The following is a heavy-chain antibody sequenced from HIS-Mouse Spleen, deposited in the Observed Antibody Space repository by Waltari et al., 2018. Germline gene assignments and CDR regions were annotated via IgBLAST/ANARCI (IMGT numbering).Heavy chain of an antibody. V-gene: IGHV4-31*03. Sequence: QVQLQESGPGLVKPSQTLSPPCTVSGGSISRGGYYWSWIRQHPGKGLEWIGYIYYSGSTYYNPSLKSRVTISVDTSKNQFSLKLSSVTAADTAVYYCARGEGRELKVDYWGQGTLVTVSS. CDR3: ARGEGRELKVDY. CDR2: IYYSGST. J-gene: IGHJ4*02. D-gene: IGHD1-7*01. CDR1: GGSISRGGYY.